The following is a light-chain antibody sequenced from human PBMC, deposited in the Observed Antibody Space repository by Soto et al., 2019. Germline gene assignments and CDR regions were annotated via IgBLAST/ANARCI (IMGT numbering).Light chain of an antibody. J-gene: IGLJ3*02. V-gene: IGLV1-40*01. Sequence: QAVLRKPPPVFRGPWGRVSLPLTVGNSNIGAGYDVHWYPQLPGTAPKLLIYGNSNRPSGVPDRFSGSKSGTSASLAITGLQAEDEADYYCQSYDSSLSGWVFGGGTKVPVL. CDR1: NSNIGAGYD. CDR3: QSYDSSLSGWV. CDR2: GNS.